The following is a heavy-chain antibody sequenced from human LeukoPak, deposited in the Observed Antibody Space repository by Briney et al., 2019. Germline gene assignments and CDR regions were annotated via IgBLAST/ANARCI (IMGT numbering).Heavy chain of an antibody. CDR1: GFTLSNAW. J-gene: IGHJ4*02. CDR3: LRDWYGSGSYWQIRESYFDY. Sequence: GGSLRLSCAASGFTLSNAWMSWVRQAPGKGLEWVGRIKSKTDGGTTDYAAPVKGRFTISRDDSKNTLYLQMNSLKTEDTAVYYCLRDWYGSGSYWQIRESYFDYWGQGTLVTVSS. V-gene: IGHV3-15*01. CDR2: IKSKTDGGTT. D-gene: IGHD3-10*01.